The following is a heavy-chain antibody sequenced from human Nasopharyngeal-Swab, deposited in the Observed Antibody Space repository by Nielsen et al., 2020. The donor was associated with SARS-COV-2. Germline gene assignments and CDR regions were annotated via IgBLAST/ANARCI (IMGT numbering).Heavy chain of an antibody. CDR3: ARGGIVVVSGLFDL. CDR2: INPHSGGT. V-gene: IGHV1-2*02. J-gene: IGHJ2*01. CDR1: GYTFTGHY. Sequence: ASVKVSCKASGYTFTGHYMHWVRQAPGQGLEWMGWINPHSGGTNYAQKLQGRVTMTTDTSTSTAYMELRSLRSDETDVYYGARGGIVVVSGLFDLWGRGTLVTVSS. D-gene: IGHD3-22*01.